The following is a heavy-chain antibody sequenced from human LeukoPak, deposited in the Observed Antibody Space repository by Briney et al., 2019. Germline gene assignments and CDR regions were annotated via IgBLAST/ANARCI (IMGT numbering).Heavy chain of an antibody. Sequence: SETLSLTCTVSGGSISSRSYYWGWIRQPPGKGLEWIGSIYYSGSYYYNPSLKSRDTISVDTSKNQFSLKLSSVTAAVTAVYYCARGVRFLEWFLDWFDPWGQGTLVTVSS. D-gene: IGHD3-3*01. J-gene: IGHJ5*02. CDR1: GGSISSRSYY. CDR2: IYYSGSY. V-gene: IGHV4-39*07. CDR3: ARGVRFLEWFLDWFDP.